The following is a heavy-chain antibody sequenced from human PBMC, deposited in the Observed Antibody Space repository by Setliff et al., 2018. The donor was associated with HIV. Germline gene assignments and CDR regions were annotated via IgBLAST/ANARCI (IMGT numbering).Heavy chain of an antibody. CDR2: IYYSGSA. D-gene: IGHD6-19*01. Sequence: SETLSLTCAVYGGSFSDYFLSWIRQAPGKGLEWIGCIYYSGSAYYNPSLQRRVTISVDTSKNQVSLKLNSMTAAGTAVYFCVRGPQWLVQKGRVYYFDYWGQGTLVTVSS. CDR3: VRGPQWLVQKGRVYYFDY. CDR1: GGSFSDYF. J-gene: IGHJ4*02. V-gene: IGHV4-30-4*08.